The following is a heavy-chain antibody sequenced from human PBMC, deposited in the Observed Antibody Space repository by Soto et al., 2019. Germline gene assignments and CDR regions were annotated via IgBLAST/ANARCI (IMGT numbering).Heavy chain of an antibody. CDR1: GFTVSSDY. J-gene: IGHJ5*02. D-gene: IGHD2-15*01. CDR3: ARAVVHNWFDP. V-gene: IGHV3-66*01. CDR2: IYSGGMT. Sequence: EVQLVESGGGLVQPGGSLRLSCAASGFTVSSDYMNWVRQAPGKGLEWVSLIYSGGMTFYADSVKGRFTISRDNSKNTLYLQMNSLRVEDTAVYYCARAVVHNWFDPWGQGILVTVSS.